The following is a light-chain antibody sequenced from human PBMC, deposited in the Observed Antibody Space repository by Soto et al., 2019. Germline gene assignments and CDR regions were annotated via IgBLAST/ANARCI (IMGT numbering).Light chain of an antibody. CDR1: ISNIGNNY. CDR2: DND. CDR3: GTWDSSLSAVV. J-gene: IGLJ2*01. V-gene: IGLV1-51*01. Sequence: QSVLTQPPSVSAAPGQTVTISCSGGISNIGNNYVSWYQQVPGTAPKLLIKDNDKRPSEIPDRFSGSKSGTSATLDITGLQTGDEANYYCGTWDSSLSAVVFGGGTKPTVL.